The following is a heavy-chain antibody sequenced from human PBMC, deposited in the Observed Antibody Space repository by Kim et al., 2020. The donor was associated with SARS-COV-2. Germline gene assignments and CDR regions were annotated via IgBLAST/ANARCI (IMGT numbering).Heavy chain of an antibody. CDR2: IYYSGST. CDR3: ARHYDYIWGFDY. D-gene: IGHD3-16*01. J-gene: IGHJ4*02. CDR1: GGSISSGGYY. V-gene: IGHV4-31*03. Sequence: SETLSLTCTVSGGSISSGGYYWSWIRQHPGKGLEWIGYIYYSGSTYYNPSLKSRVTISVDTSKNQFSLKLSSVTAADTAVYYCARHYDYIWGFDYWGQGTLVTVSS.